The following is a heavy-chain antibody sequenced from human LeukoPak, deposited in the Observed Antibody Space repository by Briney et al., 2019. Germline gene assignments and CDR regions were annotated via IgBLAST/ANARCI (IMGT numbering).Heavy chain of an antibody. CDR3: ARFSGSYRWFDP. J-gene: IGHJ5*02. CDR1: GFSLSTSGVG. CDR2: IYWGDDK. V-gene: IGHV2-5*02. D-gene: IGHD3-10*01. Sequence: SGPTLVKPTQTLTLTCTFSGFSLSTSGVGVGWIRQPPGKALEWLALIYWGDDKRYSPSLKSRLTITKDTSKNQVVLTMTNMDPVDTATYYCARFSGSYRWFDPWGQGTLVTVSS.